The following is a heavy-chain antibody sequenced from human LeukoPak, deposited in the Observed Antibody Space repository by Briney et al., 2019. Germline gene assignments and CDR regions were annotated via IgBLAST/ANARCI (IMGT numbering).Heavy chain of an antibody. D-gene: IGHD4-23*01. Sequence: ASVKVSCRVSGYSLTELSIHWVRQRPGEGLEWMGGFDRENGKTVYSRDFEGRVTMTEDASLATAYLHLSSLRSDDTAVYYCATGDYGGIYFDSWGQGTLLIVSS. CDR2: FDRENGKT. CDR1: GYSLTELS. CDR3: ATGDYGGIYFDS. J-gene: IGHJ4*02. V-gene: IGHV1-24*01.